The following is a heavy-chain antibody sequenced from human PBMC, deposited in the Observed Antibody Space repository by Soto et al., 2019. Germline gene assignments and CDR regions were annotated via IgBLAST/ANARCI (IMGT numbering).Heavy chain of an antibody. CDR1: GFTVSSNY. CDR3: ARAKRGGFDY. V-gene: IGHV3-53*01. D-gene: IGHD3-16*01. Sequence: GGSLRLSCAASGFTVSSNYMSWVRQAPGKGLELVSFTYSGGNTDYADSVKGRFTTSGDNSKNTLYLQMNSLRAEDTAVYYCARAKRGGFDYWGQGTLVTVSS. J-gene: IGHJ4*02. CDR2: TYSGGNT.